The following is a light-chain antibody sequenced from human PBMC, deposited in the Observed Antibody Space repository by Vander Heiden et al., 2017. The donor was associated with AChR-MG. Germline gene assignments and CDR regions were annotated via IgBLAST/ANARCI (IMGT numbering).Light chain of an antibody. Sequence: EIVLTQSPGPLSLSPGERATLSCRASQSVSSIYLAWYQQKPGQAPRLLIYGASSRATGIPDRFSGSGSGTDFTLTISRLEPDDFAVYYCQQYGSSPPLYTFGQGTKLEIK. CDR1: QSVSSIY. CDR2: GAS. V-gene: IGKV3-20*01. CDR3: QQYGSSPPLYT. J-gene: IGKJ2*01.